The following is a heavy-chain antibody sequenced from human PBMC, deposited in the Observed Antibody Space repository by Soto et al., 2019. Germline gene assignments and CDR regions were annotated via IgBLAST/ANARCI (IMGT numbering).Heavy chain of an antibody. CDR3: ARDPEFGELPHGHFDY. CDR1: GGSISSGGYY. Sequence: SETLYLTCTVSGGSISSGGYYWSWIRQHPGKGLEWIGYIYYSGSTYYNPSLKSRVTISVDTSKNQFSLKLSSVTAADTAVYYCARDPEFGELPHGHFDYWGQGTLVTVSS. J-gene: IGHJ4*02. CDR2: IYYSGST. D-gene: IGHD3-10*01. V-gene: IGHV4-31*03.